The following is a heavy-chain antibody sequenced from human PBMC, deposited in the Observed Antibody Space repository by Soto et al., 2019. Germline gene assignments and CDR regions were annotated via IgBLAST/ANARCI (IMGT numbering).Heavy chain of an antibody. D-gene: IGHD2-8*02. Sequence: QVQLQESGPGRVKPSETLSLTCTVSGSSIISYYWTWIRQPPGKGLEWIGNIYYSGSTTYNTSLKSRVTISVDTSKTQFSLKMSSVIAADTAVYYCARGTGNTGNFDYWGQGILVTVSS. CDR3: ARGTGNTGNFDY. J-gene: IGHJ4*02. V-gene: IGHV4-59*01. CDR1: GSSIISYY. CDR2: IYYSGST.